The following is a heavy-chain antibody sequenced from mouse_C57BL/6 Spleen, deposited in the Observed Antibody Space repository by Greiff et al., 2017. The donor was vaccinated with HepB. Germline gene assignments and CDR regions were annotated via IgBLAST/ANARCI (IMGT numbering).Heavy chain of an antibody. Sequence: VQLQQSGAELAKPGASVKLSCKASGYTFTSYWMHWVKQRPGQGLEWIGYINPSSGYTKYNQKFKDKATLTADKSSSTAYMQLSSLTYEDSAVYYCARYYGSSPYARDYWGQRTSVTVSS. CDR3: ARYYGSSPYARDY. CDR1: GYTFTSYW. J-gene: IGHJ4*01. D-gene: IGHD1-1*01. V-gene: IGHV1-7*01. CDR2: INPSSGYT.